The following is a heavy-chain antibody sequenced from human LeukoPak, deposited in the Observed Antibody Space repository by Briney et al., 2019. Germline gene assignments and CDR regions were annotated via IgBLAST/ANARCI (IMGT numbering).Heavy chain of an antibody. D-gene: IGHD4-17*01. CDR3: ASPTLDYGDYLIDY. CDR2: IYYSGST. J-gene: IGHJ4*02. Sequence: PSETLSLTCTVSGGSISSSSYYWGWIRQPPGKGLERIGRIYYSGSTYYNPSPKSRVTISVDTSKNQFSLKLSSVTAADTAVYYCASPTLDYGDYLIDYWGQGTLVTVSS. V-gene: IGHV4-39*01. CDR1: GGSISSSSYY.